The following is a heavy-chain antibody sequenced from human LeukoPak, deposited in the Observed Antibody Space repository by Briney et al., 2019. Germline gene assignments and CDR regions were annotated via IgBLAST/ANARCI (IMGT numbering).Heavy chain of an antibody. J-gene: IGHJ4*02. Sequence: PGGTLRLSCAASGFTFSSCAMSWVRQAPGKGLEWVSVISGSGGTTHYADSLKGRFTISRDNAKNSLYLQMNSLRAEDTAVYYCARAMATAWFDYWGQGTLVTVSS. CDR2: ISGSGGTT. CDR3: ARAMATAWFDY. V-gene: IGHV3-23*01. CDR1: GFTFSSCA. D-gene: IGHD5-24*01.